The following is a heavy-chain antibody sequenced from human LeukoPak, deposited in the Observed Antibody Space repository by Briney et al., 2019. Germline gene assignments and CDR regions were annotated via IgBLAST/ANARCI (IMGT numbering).Heavy chain of an antibody. Sequence: GGSLRLSCAASGFTFSDYYMNWIRQAPGKGLEWFAYISSSGSSIDYADSVKGRFIISRDNAKNSLYLQMNSLRAEDAAVYYCAKAPVTSCRGAYCYPFDYWGQGTLVTVSS. J-gene: IGHJ4*02. D-gene: IGHD2-21*01. CDR2: ISSSGSSI. CDR3: AKAPVTSCRGAYCYPFDY. V-gene: IGHV3-11*01. CDR1: GFTFSDYY.